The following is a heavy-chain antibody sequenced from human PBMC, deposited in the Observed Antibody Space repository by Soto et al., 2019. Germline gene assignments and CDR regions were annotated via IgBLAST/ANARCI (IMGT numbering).Heavy chain of an antibody. CDR1: GFTFSTCV. CDR2: ITDSGSGT. D-gene: IGHD2-8*01. V-gene: IGHV3-23*01. J-gene: IGHJ4*02. CDR3: AKGQVNGRCYAED. Sequence: EVHLLESGGGLVHPAESLRLSCGASGFTFSTCVMTWVRQAPGKGLVWVSCITDSGSGTYYADSVNGRFTISRHTSKNTMQLQMNNLRAEDTGVYYCAKGQVNGRCYAEDWGEGTLYAVSS.